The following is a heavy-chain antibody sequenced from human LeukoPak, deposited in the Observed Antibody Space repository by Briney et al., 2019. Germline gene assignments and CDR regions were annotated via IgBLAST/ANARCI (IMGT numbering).Heavy chain of an antibody. Sequence: RGSLRLSCAASGFTVSSNYMSWVRQAPGKGLEWVSVIYSGGSTYYADSVKGRFTISRDNSKNTLYLQMNSLRAEDTAVYYCASALLEWFDYWGQGTLVTVSS. CDR1: GFTVSSNY. CDR2: IYSGGST. V-gene: IGHV3-53*05. J-gene: IGHJ5*01. D-gene: IGHD3-3*01. CDR3: ASALLEWFDY.